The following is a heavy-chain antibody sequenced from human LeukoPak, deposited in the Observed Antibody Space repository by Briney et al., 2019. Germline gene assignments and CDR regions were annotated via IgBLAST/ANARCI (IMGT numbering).Heavy chain of an antibody. CDR3: ARGDLRSGYYV. CDR1: GGSFSGYY. J-gene: IGHJ4*02. D-gene: IGHD3-3*01. CDR2: INHSGST. Sequence: PSETLSLTCAVYGGSFSGYYWSWIRQPPGKGLEWIGEINHSGSTKYTPSFKSRVTLSVDPYKNQFSLKLTAVTAADTAVYYYARGDLRSGYYVWGQGTLVTVSS. V-gene: IGHV4-34*01.